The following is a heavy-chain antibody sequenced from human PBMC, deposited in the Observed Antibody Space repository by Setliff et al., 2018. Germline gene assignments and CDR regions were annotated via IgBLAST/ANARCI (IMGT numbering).Heavy chain of an antibody. CDR3: ARPNYYDNTGFYDRRNDAFDI. V-gene: IGHV4-39*02. CDR1: GSSINNTTYY. D-gene: IGHD3-22*01. J-gene: IGHJ3*02. CDR2: VHYTGGT. Sequence: TSETLSLTCTVSGSSINNTTYYWAWIRQPPGKGLEWVGSVHYTGGTDYNPSLRSRVAISVDTSRNHLSLKLSSVTAADTAVYFCARPNYYDNTGFYDRRNDAFDIWGQGTLVTVSS.